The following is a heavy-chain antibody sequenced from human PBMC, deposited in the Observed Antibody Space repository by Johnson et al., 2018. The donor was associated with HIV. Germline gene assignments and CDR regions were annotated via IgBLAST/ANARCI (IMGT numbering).Heavy chain of an antibody. V-gene: IGHV3-30-3*01. CDR1: GFTSSSYA. J-gene: IGHJ3*01. Sequence: QVQLVESGGGVVQPGRSLRLSCAASGFTSSSYAMHWVRQAPGKGLEWVAVISYDGSNKYYADSVKGRFTISRDNSKNTLYLQMNSLRAEDTAVYYCAREPMDCGGDCWGVFDLWGQGTMVTVSS. CDR3: AREPMDCGGDCWGVFDL. CDR2: ISYDGSNK. D-gene: IGHD2-21*02.